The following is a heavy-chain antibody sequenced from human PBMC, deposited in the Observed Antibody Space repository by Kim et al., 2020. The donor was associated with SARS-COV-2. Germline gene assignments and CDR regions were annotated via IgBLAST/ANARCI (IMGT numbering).Heavy chain of an antibody. CDR1: GFTFSSYG. Sequence: GGSLRLSCAASGFTFSSYGMHWVRQAPGKGLEWVAVISYDGSNKYYADSVKGRFTISRDNSKNTLYLQMNSLRAEDTAVYYCARTLCAPFDDCSSTSSVDYWGQGTLVTVSS. CDR2: ISYDGSNK. V-gene: IGHV3-33*05. CDR3: ARTLCAPFDDCSSTSSVDY. J-gene: IGHJ4*02. D-gene: IGHD2-2*01.